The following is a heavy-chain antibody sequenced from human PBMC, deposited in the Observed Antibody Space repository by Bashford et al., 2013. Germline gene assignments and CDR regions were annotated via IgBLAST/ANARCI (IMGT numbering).Heavy chain of an antibody. D-gene: IGHD5-18*01. CDR1: GYTFTDYY. CDR2: INPNSGGT. J-gene: IGHJ4*02. CDR3: ARVESRGYSYGDHLGY. Sequence: ASVKVSCKASGYTFTDYYMNWVRQAPGQGLEWMGWINPNSGGTNYAQKFQGRVTMTRDTSISTAYMELSRLRSDDTAVYYCARVESRGYSYGDHLGYWGQGTLVTVSS. V-gene: IGHV1-2*02.